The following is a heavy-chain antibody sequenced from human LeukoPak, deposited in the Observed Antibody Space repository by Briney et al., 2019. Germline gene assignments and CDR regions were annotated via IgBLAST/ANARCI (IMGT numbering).Heavy chain of an antibody. J-gene: IGHJ5*01. CDR1: GGPFSRPF. CDR2: IDHSGRT. V-gene: IGHV4-34*01. Sequence: SEPLSLTCAVSGGPFSRPFWSWIRQTPGKGLEWIGEIDHSGRTDYNPSLEGRVTMSVDTSKNQFSLRLTSVTAADTAVYFCARAERRINLARGVFDSHFDSWGQGTLVSVSS. D-gene: IGHD3-10*01. CDR3: ARAERRINLARGVFDSHFDS.